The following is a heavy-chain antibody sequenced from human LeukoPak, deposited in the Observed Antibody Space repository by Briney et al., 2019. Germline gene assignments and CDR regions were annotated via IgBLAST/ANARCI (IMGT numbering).Heavy chain of an antibody. CDR2: INPNSGGT. D-gene: IGHD3-9*01. V-gene: IGHV1-2*06. Sequence: ASVKVSCKASGGTFSSYAISWVRQAPGQGLEWMGRINPNSGGTNYAQKFQGGVTMTRDTSISTAYMELSRLRSDDTAVYYCARDSPPDILTGYYWYWGQGTLVTVSS. J-gene: IGHJ4*02. CDR1: GGTFSSYA. CDR3: ARDSPPDILTGYYWY.